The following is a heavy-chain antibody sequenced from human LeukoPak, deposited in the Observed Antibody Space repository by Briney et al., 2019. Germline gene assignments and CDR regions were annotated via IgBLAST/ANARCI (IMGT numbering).Heavy chain of an antibody. CDR3: ARVAYYYDSSGPDAFDI. CDR1: GGSISNYY. D-gene: IGHD3-22*01. J-gene: IGHJ3*02. V-gene: IGHV4-59*01. Sequence: SETLSLTCTVSGGSISNYYWSWIRQPLGKGLEWIGYIYYSGSTNDNPSLKSRVTISIDTSKNQFSLKLSSVTAADTAVYYCARVAYYYDSSGPDAFDIWGQGTMVTVSS. CDR2: IYYSGST.